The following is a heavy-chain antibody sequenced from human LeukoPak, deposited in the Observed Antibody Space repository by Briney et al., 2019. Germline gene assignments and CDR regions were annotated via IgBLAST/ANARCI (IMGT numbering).Heavy chain of an antibody. CDR3: AKGSLGGLQLWFPPFGY. Sequence: GGSLRLSCAASGFTFSSYAMSWVRQAPGKGLEWVSAISGSGGSTYYADSVKGRFTISRDNSKNTLYLQMNSLRAEDTAVYYCAKGSLGGLQLWFPPFGYWGQGTLVTVSS. V-gene: IGHV3-23*01. D-gene: IGHD5-18*01. CDR1: GFTFSSYA. CDR2: ISGSGGST. J-gene: IGHJ4*02.